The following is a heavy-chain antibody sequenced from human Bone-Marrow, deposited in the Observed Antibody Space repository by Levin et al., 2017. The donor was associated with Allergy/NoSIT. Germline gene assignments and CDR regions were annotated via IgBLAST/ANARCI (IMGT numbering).Heavy chain of an antibody. CDR1: GFTFGDYA. J-gene: IGHJ4*02. CDR3: TRDGEFASGYDYPYFDY. Sequence: QPGGSLRLSCTASGFTFGDYAMSWVRQAPGKGLEWVGFIRSKAYGGTTEYAASVKGRFTISRDDSKSIAYLQMNSLKTEDTAVYYCTRDGEFASGYDYPYFDYWGQGTLVTVSS. CDR2: IRSKAYGGTT. V-gene: IGHV3-49*04. D-gene: IGHD5-12*01.